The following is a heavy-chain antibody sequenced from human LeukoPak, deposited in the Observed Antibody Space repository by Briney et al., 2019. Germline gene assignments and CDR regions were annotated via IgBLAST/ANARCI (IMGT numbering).Heavy chain of an antibody. D-gene: IGHD4-17*01. CDR2: ISGSGAST. CDR1: GFTFSGYA. J-gene: IGHJ3*02. V-gene: IGHV3-23*01. CDR3: AITYGDYVGGAFDI. Sequence: GGSLRLSCAASGFTFSGYAMSWVRQAPGKGLERVSAISGSGASTYYADSVKGRFTISRDNSKNTLYLQMNSLRAEDTAVYYCAITYGDYVGGAFDIWGQGTMVTVSS.